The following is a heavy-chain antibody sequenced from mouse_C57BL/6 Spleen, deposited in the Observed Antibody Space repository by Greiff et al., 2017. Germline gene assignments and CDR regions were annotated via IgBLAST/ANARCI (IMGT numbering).Heavy chain of an antibody. CDR3: ASGGLRRCFDY. CDR2: ISYDGSN. D-gene: IGHD2-2*01. V-gene: IGHV3-6*01. CDR1: GYSITSGYY. Sequence: EVPLQESGPGLVKPSQSLSLTCSVTGYSITSGYYWNWIRQFPGNKLEWMGYISYDGSNNYNPSLKNRISITRYSSKNQFFLKLNSVTTEDTATYSCASGGLRRCFDYWGQGTTLTGSS. J-gene: IGHJ2*01.